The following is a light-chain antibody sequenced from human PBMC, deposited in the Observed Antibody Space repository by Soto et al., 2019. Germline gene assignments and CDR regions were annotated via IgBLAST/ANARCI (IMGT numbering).Light chain of an antibody. J-gene: IGKJ1*01. Sequence: EIVLTQSPATLSLSPGESATLSWRASQSVSNNYLAWYQQKPGQAPRLLIYGASNRATGIPDRFSGSGSGTDFTLTISRLEPEDFAVYYCQQYGSSGTFGQGTKVDIK. CDR2: GAS. CDR3: QQYGSSGT. CDR1: QSVSNNY. V-gene: IGKV3-20*01.